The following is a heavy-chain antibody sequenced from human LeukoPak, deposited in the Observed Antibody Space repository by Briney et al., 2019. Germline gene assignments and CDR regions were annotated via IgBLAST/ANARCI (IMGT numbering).Heavy chain of an antibody. CDR3: ARDRTLLDV. Sequence: ASVNVSCKVSGGTFTTYAISGVRQAPGQGLGWMGWINTNTGNPTYAQGFTGRLVFSLETSVSTAYLQISSLKAEDNAVYYCARDRTLLDVWGKGTTVTVSS. CDR2: INTNTGNP. CDR1: GGTFTTYA. J-gene: IGHJ6*04. V-gene: IGHV7-4-1*02. D-gene: IGHD3/OR15-3a*01.